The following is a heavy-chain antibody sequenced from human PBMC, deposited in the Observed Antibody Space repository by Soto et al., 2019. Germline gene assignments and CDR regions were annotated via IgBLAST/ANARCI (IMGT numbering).Heavy chain of an antibody. CDR1: GFTFSSYG. V-gene: IGHV3-30*18. J-gene: IGHJ6*02. D-gene: IGHD6-13*01. Sequence: QVQLVESGGGVVQPGRSLRLSCAASGFTFSSYGMHWVRQAPGKGLEWVAVISYDGSNKYYADSVKGRFTISRDNSKNTLYLQMNSLRAEDTAVYYCAKGRAARPGGDYGMDVWGQGTTVTVSS. CDR3: AKGRAARPGGDYGMDV. CDR2: ISYDGSNK.